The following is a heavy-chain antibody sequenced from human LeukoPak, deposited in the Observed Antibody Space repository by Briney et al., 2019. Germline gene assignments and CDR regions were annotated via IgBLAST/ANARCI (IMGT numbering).Heavy chain of an antibody. Sequence: SVKVSCKASGFTFTSSVVQWVRQARGQRLEWIGWIVVGSGNTNYAQKFQERVTITRDMSTSLVYMELSSLRSEDTAVYYCAAEAAYYYDSRDAFEVWGQGPMVTVSS. D-gene: IGHD3-22*01. V-gene: IGHV1-58*01. J-gene: IGHJ3*01. CDR2: IVVGSGNT. CDR1: GFTFTSSV. CDR3: AAEAAYYYDSRDAFEV.